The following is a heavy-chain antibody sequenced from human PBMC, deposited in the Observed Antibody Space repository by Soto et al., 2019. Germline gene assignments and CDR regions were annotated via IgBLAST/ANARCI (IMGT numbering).Heavy chain of an antibody. J-gene: IGHJ6*02. Sequence: PSETLSLTCTVSGGSISSYYWSWIRQPAGKGLEWIGRIYTSGSTNYNPSLKSRVTMSVDTSKNQFSLRLSSVTAADTAVYYCARDRWYSSSLVGGYYYYGVDVWGQGTTVTVSS. CDR3: ARDRWYSSSLVGGYYYYGVDV. V-gene: IGHV4-4*07. CDR2: IYTSGST. CDR1: GGSISSYY. D-gene: IGHD6-6*01.